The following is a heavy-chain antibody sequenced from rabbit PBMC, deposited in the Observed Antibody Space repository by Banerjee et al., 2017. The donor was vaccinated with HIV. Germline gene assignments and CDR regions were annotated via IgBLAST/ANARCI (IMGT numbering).Heavy chain of an antibody. CDR2: IYTDSYGIT. V-gene: IGHV1S40*01. D-gene: IGHD4-2*01. CDR1: GFSFSRNA. CDR3: ASNLVVPARDG. J-gene: IGHJ4*01. Sequence: LTCTASGFSFSRNAMCWVRQAPGKGLEWIGCIYTDSYGITYYASWAKGRFTISKTSSTTVTLQMTSLTAADTATYFCASNLVVPARDGWGPGTLV.